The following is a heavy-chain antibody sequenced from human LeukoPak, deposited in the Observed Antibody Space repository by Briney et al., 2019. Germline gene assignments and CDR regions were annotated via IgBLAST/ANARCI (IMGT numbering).Heavy chain of an antibody. CDR1: GYTFTSYG. D-gene: IGHD3-10*01. V-gene: IGHV1-18*01. J-gene: IGHJ4*02. Sequence: ASVKVSCKASGYTFTSYGISWVRQAPGQGLEWMGWISAYNGNTNYAQKLQGRVTMTTDTPTSTAYMELRGLRSDDTAVYYCARCLPQYYYGSGSYSGYCGQGTLVTVSS. CDR3: ARCLPQYYYGSGSYSGY. CDR2: ISAYNGNT.